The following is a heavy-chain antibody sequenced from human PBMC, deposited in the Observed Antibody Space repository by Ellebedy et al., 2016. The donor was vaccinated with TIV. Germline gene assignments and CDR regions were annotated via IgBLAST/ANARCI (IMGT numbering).Heavy chain of an antibody. CDR1: GFTFTDYY. J-gene: IGHJ3*01. V-gene: IGHV3-11*06. CDR3: VRVKAAFHGDYEAFDV. Sequence: GESLKISCVASGFTFTDYYMSWIRQAPGKGLEWVAYVSGPNTYTLYADSVKGRFIVARDNAKRSMYLRLDSLRVEDTGVYYCVRVKAAFHGDYEAFDVWGKGTMVTV. CDR2: VSGPNTYT. D-gene: IGHD4-17*01.